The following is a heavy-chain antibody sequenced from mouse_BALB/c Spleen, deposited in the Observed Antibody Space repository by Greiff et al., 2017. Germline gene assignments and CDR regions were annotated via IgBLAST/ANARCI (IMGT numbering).Heavy chain of an antibody. V-gene: IGHV14-3*02. D-gene: IGHD3-2*01. CDR3: ARDSSGHYFDY. CDR1: GFNIKDTY. CDR2: IDPANGNT. Sequence: VQLQQSGAELVKPGASVKLSCTASGFNIKDTYMHWVKQRPEQGLEWIGRIDPANGNTKYDPKFQGKATITADTSSNTAYLQLSSLTSEDTAVYYCARDSSGHYFDYWGQGTTLTVSS. J-gene: IGHJ2*01.